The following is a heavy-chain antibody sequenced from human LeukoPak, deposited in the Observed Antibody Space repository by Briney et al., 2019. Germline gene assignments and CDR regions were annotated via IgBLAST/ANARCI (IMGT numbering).Heavy chain of an antibody. CDR1: GYTFTGYY. J-gene: IGHJ4*02. D-gene: IGHD3-22*01. V-gene: IGHV1-2*02. Sequence: ASVKVSCKASGYTFTGYYMHWVRQAPGQGLEWMGWINPNSGGTNYAQKFQGRVTMTRDTSISTAYMELSRLRSDDTAVYYCARARLGYYYDSSGYWFDYWGQGTLVTVSS. CDR3: ARARLGYYYDSSGYWFDY. CDR2: INPNSGGT.